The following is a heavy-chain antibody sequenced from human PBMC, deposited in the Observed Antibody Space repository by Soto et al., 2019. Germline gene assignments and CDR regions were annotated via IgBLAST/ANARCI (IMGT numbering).Heavy chain of an antibody. CDR2: ISAYNGNT. Sequence: QVQLVQSGAEVKKPGASVKVSCKASGYTFTSYGIIWVRQAPGQGLEWMGWISAYNGNTNYAQKLQGRVTMTTDTSTSTAYMELRSLRSDDTAVYYCARDSGKPPARPAPLYYYYYMDVWGKGTTVTVSS. J-gene: IGHJ6*03. D-gene: IGHD6-6*01. CDR1: GYTFTSYG. CDR3: ARDSGKPPARPAPLYYYYYMDV. V-gene: IGHV1-18*01.